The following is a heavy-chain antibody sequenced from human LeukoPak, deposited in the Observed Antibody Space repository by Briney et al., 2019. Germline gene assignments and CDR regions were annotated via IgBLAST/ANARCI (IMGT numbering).Heavy chain of an antibody. CDR2: ISSSSSYI. CDR1: GFTVSSNY. CDR3: ARDSDSYGRYYFDY. D-gene: IGHD5-18*01. J-gene: IGHJ4*02. V-gene: IGHV3-21*01. Sequence: GGSLRLSCAASGFTVSSNYMIWVRQAPGKGLEWVSSISSSSSYIYYADSVKGRFTISRDNAKNSLYLQMNSLRAEDTAVYYCARDSDSYGRYYFDYWGQGTLVTVSS.